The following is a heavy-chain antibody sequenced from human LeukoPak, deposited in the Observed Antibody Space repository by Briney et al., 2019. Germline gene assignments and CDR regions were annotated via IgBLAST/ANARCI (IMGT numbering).Heavy chain of an antibody. CDR2: ISYDGSYK. J-gene: IGHJ4*02. Sequence: GGSLRLSCAASGFTFNSYAMHWVRQAPGKGLERVAIISYDGSYKYYADSVKGRFTISRDNSKNTLYLQMNSLRAEDTAVYYCARRAGAYSHPYDYWGQGTLVTVSS. CDR1: GFTFNSYA. CDR3: ARRAGAYSHPYDY. D-gene: IGHD4/OR15-4a*01. V-gene: IGHV3-30*14.